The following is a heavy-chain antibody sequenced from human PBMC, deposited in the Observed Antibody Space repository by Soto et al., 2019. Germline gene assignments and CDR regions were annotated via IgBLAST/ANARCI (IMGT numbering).Heavy chain of an antibody. CDR1: GYSFTSLD. V-gene: IGHV1-8*01. CDR3: ARGVSAGVDY. J-gene: IGHJ4*02. Sequence: QVQLVQSGAEVREPGASVKVSCKASGYSFTSLDINWVRQTAGQGLEWMGWMEPSTGRTVYAQKFQDRVTMTRDTSINTAYMELTTLTSDDTAVYYCARGVSAGVDYWGQGTLVTVSS. CDR2: MEPSTGRT. D-gene: IGHD1-26*01.